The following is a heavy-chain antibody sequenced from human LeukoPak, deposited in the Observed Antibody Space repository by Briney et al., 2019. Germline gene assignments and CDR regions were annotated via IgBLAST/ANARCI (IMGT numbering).Heavy chain of an antibody. CDR2: ISSSGSTM. V-gene: IGHV3-48*01. D-gene: IGHD3-22*01. CDR3: ARGSYYDSSGYPTDAFDI. CDR1: GFTFSNYG. J-gene: IGHJ3*02. Sequence: HPGRSLRLSCAASGFTFSNYGVNWVRQSPGKGLEWVSYISSSGSTMYYADSVKGRFTISRDNSKNTLYLQMNSLRAEDTAVYYCARGSYYDSSGYPTDAFDIWGQGTMVTVSS.